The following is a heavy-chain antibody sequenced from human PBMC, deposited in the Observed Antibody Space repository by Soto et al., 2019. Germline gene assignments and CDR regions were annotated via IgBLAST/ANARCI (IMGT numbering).Heavy chain of an antibody. Sequence: EVKLLESGGGLAQPGGSLRLSCAASGFMLSTYSMSWVRQAPGKGLEWVSHITGSGGVTYYADSVKGRFTISRDTSSNTLYLQMNSLRVEDTALYYCAKCLQIHWNYDAYHIWGQGTMVTVSS. J-gene: IGHJ3*02. CDR3: AKCLQIHWNYDAYHI. CDR2: ITGSGGVT. D-gene: IGHD1-7*01. V-gene: IGHV3-23*01. CDR1: GFMLSTYS.